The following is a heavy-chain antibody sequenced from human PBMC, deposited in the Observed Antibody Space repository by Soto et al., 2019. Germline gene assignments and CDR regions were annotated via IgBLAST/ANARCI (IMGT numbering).Heavy chain of an antibody. CDR3: ARMFSGDYTFFFAY. CDR1: GGTFSRYA. D-gene: IGHD4-17*01. V-gene: IGHV1-69*13. J-gene: IGHJ4*02. Sequence: SVKVSCKASGGTFSRYAISWVRQAPGQGLEWMGGITPMFGTANYAQKFQGRLTITADESTTTACMELSSLRSEDTAVYYCARMFSGDYTFFFAYWGQGTQVTVSS. CDR2: ITPMFGTA.